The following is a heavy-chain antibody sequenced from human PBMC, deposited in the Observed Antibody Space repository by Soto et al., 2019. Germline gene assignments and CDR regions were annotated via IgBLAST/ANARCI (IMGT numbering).Heavy chain of an antibody. D-gene: IGHD6-13*01. V-gene: IGHV4-59*01. CDR3: ARNIGGHSSSWYVYYYGMDV. CDR1: GGSISSYY. Sequence: PSETLSLTCTVSGGSISSYYWSWIRQPPGKGLEWIGYIYYSGSTNYNPSLKSRVTISVDTSKNQFSLKLSSVTAADTAVYYCARNIGGHSSSWYVYYYGMDVWGQGTTVTVSS. CDR2: IYYSGST. J-gene: IGHJ6*02.